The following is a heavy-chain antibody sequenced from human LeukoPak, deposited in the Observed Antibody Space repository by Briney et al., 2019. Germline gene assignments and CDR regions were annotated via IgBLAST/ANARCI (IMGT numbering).Heavy chain of an antibody. CDR1: GGSISSYY. CDR3: ARQAGSWTGPLDFDY. CDR2: IYYSGST. V-gene: IGHV4-59*08. D-gene: IGHD6-13*01. J-gene: IGHJ4*02. Sequence: ASETLSRTCTVSGGSISSYYWSWIRQPPGKGLEWIGYIYYSGSTNYNPSLKSRVTISVDTSKNQFSLKLSSVTAADTAVYYCARQAGSWTGPLDFDYWGQGTLVTVSS.